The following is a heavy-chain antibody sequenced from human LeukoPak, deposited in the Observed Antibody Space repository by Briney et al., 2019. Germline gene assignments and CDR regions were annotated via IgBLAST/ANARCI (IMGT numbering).Heavy chain of an antibody. Sequence: PGGSLRLSCAASGFTFSSYAMSWVRQAPGKGLEWVLVISGSGGITSYADSVKGRFTISRDNSKNTLYLQMNSLRAEDTAVYYCAKIPHNFWGGPWRYFDYWGQGTLVTVSS. CDR2: ISGSGGIT. D-gene: IGHD3-3*01. J-gene: IGHJ4*02. CDR1: GFTFSSYA. CDR3: AKIPHNFWGGPWRYFDY. V-gene: IGHV3-23*01.